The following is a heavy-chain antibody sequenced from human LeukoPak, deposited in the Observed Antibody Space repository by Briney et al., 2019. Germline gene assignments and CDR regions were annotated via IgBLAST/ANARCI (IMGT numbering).Heavy chain of an antibody. D-gene: IGHD3-10*01. J-gene: IGHJ5*02. V-gene: IGHV3-30*04. CDR1: GFTFSSYA. CDR2: ISYDGSNK. Sequence: GGSLRLSCAASGFTFSSYAMHWVRQAPGEGLEWVAVISYDGSNKYYADSVKGRFTIPRDNSKNTLYLQMNSLRAEDTAVYYCARERLVRGHWIDPWGQGTLVTVSS. CDR3: ARERLVRGHWIDP.